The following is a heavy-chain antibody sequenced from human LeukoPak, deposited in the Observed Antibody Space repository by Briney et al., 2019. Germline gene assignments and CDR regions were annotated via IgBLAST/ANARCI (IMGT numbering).Heavy chain of an antibody. J-gene: IGHJ4*02. CDR1: GGSISSSSYY. CDR2: IYYSGST. CDR3: ARRVSRERRYYFDY. Sequence: PSETLSLTCTVSGGSISSSSYYWGWIRQPPGKGLEWTGSIYYSGSTYYNPSLKSRVTISVDTSKNQFSLKLSSVTAADTAVYYCARRVSRERRYYFDYWGQGTLVTVSS. D-gene: IGHD1-1*01. V-gene: IGHV4-39*01.